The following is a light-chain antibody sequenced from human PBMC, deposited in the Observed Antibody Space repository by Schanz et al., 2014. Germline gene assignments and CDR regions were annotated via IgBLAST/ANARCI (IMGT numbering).Light chain of an antibody. J-gene: IGLJ3*02. V-gene: IGLV2-14*03. CDR2: DVT. CDR3: ASWDDSLNARV. Sequence: QSALTQPASVSGSPGQSITISCAGTTTDVGGYNYVSWYQQHPGKAPKLIIYDVTNRPSGVSHRFSGSKSGNTASLTVSGLQAEDEADYYCASWDDSLNARVFGGGTKLTVL. CDR1: TTDVGGYNY.